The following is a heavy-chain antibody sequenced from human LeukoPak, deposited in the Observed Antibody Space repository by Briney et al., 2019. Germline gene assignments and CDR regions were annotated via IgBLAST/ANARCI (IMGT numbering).Heavy chain of an antibody. D-gene: IGHD6-13*01. V-gene: IGHV3-30-3*01. CDR2: LSFDGSNK. Sequence: GGPLSPSCEAPGFPSITFAMHWVRQVQGKGLEWVAVLSFDGSNKYYADSVQGRFTISRDNSKNTLYLQMNGLRPEDTAVYYCARDGEIAAVGYYYYYYMDVWGKGTTVTVSS. CDR3: ARDGEIAAVGYYYYYYMDV. J-gene: IGHJ6*03. CDR1: GFPSITFA.